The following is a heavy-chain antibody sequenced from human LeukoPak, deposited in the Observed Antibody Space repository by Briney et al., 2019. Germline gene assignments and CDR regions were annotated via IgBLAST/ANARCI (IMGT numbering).Heavy chain of an antibody. CDR1: GFTFSTFA. V-gene: IGHV3-23*01. Sequence: GGSLRLSCAASGFTFSTFAMIWVRQPPGKGLEWVSSIFPSGGEIHYADSVRGRFTISRDNAKNTLYLQMNSLRAEDTAVYYCARERSGWLFDYWGQGTLVTVSS. CDR2: IFPSGGEI. D-gene: IGHD6-19*01. J-gene: IGHJ4*02. CDR3: ARERSGWLFDY.